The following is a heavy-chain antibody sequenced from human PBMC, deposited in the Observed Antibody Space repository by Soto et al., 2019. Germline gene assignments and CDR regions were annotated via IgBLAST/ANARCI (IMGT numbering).Heavy chain of an antibody. Sequence: SVKASCKAAGYTFRGKCIQWVRKTPGQGLEWMGWMSPSGGDTKVAQRFQGRVTMTRDTSISTAYMELSSLRSDDTAIYYWARAELQNRYCYYAMDVWGQLTRVTVSS. CDR1: GYTFRGKC. CDR3: ARAELQNRYCYYAMDV. D-gene: IGHD2-21*01. CDR2: MSPSGGDT. J-gene: IGHJ6*02. V-gene: IGHV1-2*02.